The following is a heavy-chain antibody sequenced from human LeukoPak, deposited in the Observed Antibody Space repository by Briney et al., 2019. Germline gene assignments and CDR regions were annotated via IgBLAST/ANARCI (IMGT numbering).Heavy chain of an antibody. CDR3: ARVPYSYGYPADYYYMDV. D-gene: IGHD5-18*01. CDR1: GGSISSYY. J-gene: IGHJ6*03. Sequence: SETLSLTCTVSGGSISSYYWSWIRQPPGKGLEWIGYIYYSGSTNYNPSLKSRVAISVDTSKNQFSLKLSSVTAADTAVYYCARVPYSYGYPADYYYMDVWGKGTTVTVSS. V-gene: IGHV4-59*01. CDR2: IYYSGST.